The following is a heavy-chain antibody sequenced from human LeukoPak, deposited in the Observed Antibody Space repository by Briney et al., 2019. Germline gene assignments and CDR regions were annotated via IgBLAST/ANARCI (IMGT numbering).Heavy chain of an antibody. CDR3: AKGSAGSSSWLYYFDY. D-gene: IGHD6-13*01. CDR2: ISWNSGSI. J-gene: IGHJ4*02. CDR1: GFTFDDYA. Sequence: GGSLRLSCAASGFTFDDYAMHWVRQAPGKGLEWVSGISWNSGSIGYADSLKGRFTISRDNAKNSLYLQMNSLRAEDMALYYCAKGSAGSSSWLYYFDYWGQGTLVTVSS. V-gene: IGHV3-9*03.